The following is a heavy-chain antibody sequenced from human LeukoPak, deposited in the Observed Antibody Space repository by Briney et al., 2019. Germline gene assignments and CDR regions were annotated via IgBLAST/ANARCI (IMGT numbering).Heavy chain of an antibody. V-gene: IGHV3-30*02. Sequence: GGSLRLSCAASGFTFSSYGMHWVRQAPGKGLEWVAFIRYDGSNKYYADSVKGRFTISRDNSKNTLYLQMNSLRAEDTAVYYCAKDFLMGLNAFDIWGQGTMVTVSS. CDR3: AKDFLMGLNAFDI. CDR1: GFTFSSYG. D-gene: IGHD2-8*01. CDR2: IRYDGSNK. J-gene: IGHJ3*02.